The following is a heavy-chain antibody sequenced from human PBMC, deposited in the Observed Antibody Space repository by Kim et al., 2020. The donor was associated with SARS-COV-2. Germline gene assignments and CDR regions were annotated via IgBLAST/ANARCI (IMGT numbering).Heavy chain of an antibody. CDR3: ATGGQWLVY. Sequence: RNKYYADSGKGLFTISRDNSKNTLYLQMNSLRAEDTAVYYCATGGQWLVYWGQGTLVTVSS. CDR2: RNK. J-gene: IGHJ4*02. D-gene: IGHD6-19*01. V-gene: IGHV3-30*02.